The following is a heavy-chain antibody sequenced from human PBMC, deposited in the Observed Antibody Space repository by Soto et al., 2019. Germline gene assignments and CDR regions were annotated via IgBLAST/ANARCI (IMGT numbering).Heavy chain of an antibody. V-gene: IGHV4-59*01. Sequence: SETLSLTCTVSGGSISSYYWSWIRQPPGKGLEWIGYIYYSGSTNYNPSLKSRVTISVDTSKNQFSLKLSSVTAADTAVYYCARVSSSWYYFDYWGQGTLVTVSS. CDR2: IYYSGST. D-gene: IGHD6-13*01. CDR3: ARVSSSWYYFDY. J-gene: IGHJ4*02. CDR1: GGSISSYY.